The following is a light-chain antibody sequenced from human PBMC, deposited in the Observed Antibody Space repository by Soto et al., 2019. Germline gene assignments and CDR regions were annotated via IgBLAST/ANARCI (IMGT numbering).Light chain of an antibody. V-gene: IGKV3-11*01. CDR3: QQRRNRPLT. CDR2: DAS. Sequence: EIVLTQSPATLSLTPGERATLSCRASQSVNAYLAWYQQKPGQAPRLLIFDASTRAPGVPPRFSGSGSGTDYTLTISRVEPDDFAGYYCQQRRNRPLTFGRGTTVDMK. CDR1: QSVNAY. J-gene: IGKJ4*01.